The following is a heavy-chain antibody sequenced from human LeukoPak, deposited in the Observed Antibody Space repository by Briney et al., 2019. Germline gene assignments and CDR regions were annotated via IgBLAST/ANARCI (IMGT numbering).Heavy chain of an antibody. CDR1: GYTFNGSY. V-gene: IGHV1-2*02. Sequence: ASVKVSCKASGYTFNGSYMHWVRQVPGPGVAWMGWINPNSGGKNYAQRFQGRVTMTRETCVSTAYMELSGLRSDDTAVYYCAKESGWQVYYFDFWGQGTRVTVSS. D-gene: IGHD6-19*01. J-gene: IGHJ4*02. CDR2: INPNSGGK. CDR3: AKESGWQVYYFDF.